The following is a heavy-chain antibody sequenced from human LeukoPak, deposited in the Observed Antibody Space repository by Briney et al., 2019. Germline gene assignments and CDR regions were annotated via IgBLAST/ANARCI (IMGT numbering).Heavy chain of an antibody. Sequence: GGSLRLSCAASGFPFSSSSMNWVRQAPGKGLECVSYISSSSSSISYADSVEGRFTISSDNAKNSLYLQMNSLRPDDTAVYYCARASNTRRFGMDVWGQGTMVTVSS. CDR3: ARASNTRRFGMDV. V-gene: IGHV3-48*04. CDR1: GFPFSSSS. D-gene: IGHD2-2*01. J-gene: IGHJ6*02. CDR2: ISSSSSSI.